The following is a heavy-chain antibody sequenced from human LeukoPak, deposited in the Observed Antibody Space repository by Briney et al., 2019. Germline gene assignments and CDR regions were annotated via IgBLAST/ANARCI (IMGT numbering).Heavy chain of an antibody. CDR2: ISTGSAVM. CDR3: ARDVGYCSGGSCYRWFAS. J-gene: IGHJ5*01. CDR1: GFTFSSYS. V-gene: IGHV3-48*01. D-gene: IGHD2-15*01. Sequence: GGSLRLSCAASGFTFSSYSISWVRQAPGKGLEWVSYISTGSAVMYYADSVKGRFTISRDDASNSVSLQMNSLRADDTAVYYCARDVGYCSGGSCYRWFASWGQGTLVTVSS.